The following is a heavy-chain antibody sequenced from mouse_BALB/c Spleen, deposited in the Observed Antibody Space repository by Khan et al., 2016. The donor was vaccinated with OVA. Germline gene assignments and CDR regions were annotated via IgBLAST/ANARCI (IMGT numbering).Heavy chain of an antibody. D-gene: IGHD2-1*01. J-gene: IGHJ3*01. CDR1: GFTFSSFS. Sequence: EVELVESGGGLVKPGGPLKLSCAASGFTFSSFSMSWVRQTPEKRLEWVATISSGGDNTFYSDSVKGQFTISRDNAKNNLSLQMSSLRSEDTALYYCARSNYGTFAYWGQGTLVTVSA. CDR3: ARSNYGTFAY. V-gene: IGHV5-9*03. CDR2: ISSGGDNT.